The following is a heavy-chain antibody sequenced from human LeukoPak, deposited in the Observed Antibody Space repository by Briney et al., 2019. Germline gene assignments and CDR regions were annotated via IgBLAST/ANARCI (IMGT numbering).Heavy chain of an antibody. CDR2: IYHSGNT. D-gene: IGHD3-10*01. J-gene: IGHJ4*02. CDR3: ARGRMGGSGSYYSVYFDY. Sequence: SQTLSLTCAVSGGSISSGGYSGSWIRQPPGRGLEWIVYIYHSGNTCYNPSLKRRITISVDTSKNQFSLKLSSVTAADTAVYYCARGRMGGSGSYYSVYFDYWGQGTLVTVSS. V-gene: IGHV4-30-2*01. CDR1: GGSISSGGYS.